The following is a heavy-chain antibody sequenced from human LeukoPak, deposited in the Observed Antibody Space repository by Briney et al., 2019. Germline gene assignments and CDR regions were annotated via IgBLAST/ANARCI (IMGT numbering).Heavy chain of an antibody. V-gene: IGHV4-4*07. J-gene: IGHJ3*02. CDR2: IYTSGST. Sequence: PSETLSLTWTVSGGSISSYYWRLIRQPAGKGLEWIGRIYTSGSTNYIPSLKSRVTMSVDTSKNQFSLKLSSVTAADTAVYYCARDYYDADGGDAFDIWGQGTMGTVSS. D-gene: IGHD3-22*01. CDR1: GGSISSYY. CDR3: ARDYYDADGGDAFDI.